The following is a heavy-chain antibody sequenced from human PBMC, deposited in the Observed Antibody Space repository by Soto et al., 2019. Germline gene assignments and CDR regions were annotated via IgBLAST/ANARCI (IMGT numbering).Heavy chain of an antibody. D-gene: IGHD3-10*01. V-gene: IGHV4-39*01. CDR2: IYYSGST. J-gene: IGHJ4*02. CDR3: ATYGSGSYKYYFDY. CDR1: GGSISSSSYY. Sequence: QLQLQESGPGLVKPSETLSLTCTVSGGSISSSSYYCGWIRQPPGKGLEWIGSIYYSGSTYYNPSPKSRVTISLDTSKNQFSLKLSSVTAADTAVYYCATYGSGSYKYYFDYWGQGTLVTVSS.